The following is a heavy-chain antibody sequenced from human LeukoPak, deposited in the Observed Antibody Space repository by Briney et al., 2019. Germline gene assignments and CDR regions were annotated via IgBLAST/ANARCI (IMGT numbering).Heavy chain of an antibody. Sequence: SETLSLTCTVSGGSISSGGYYWSWIRQHPGKGLEWIGYIYYSGSTYYNPSLKSRVTISVDTSKNQFSLKLSSVTAADSAVYYCASAPRYYYDSSGYYEPLVDYWGQGTLVTVSS. V-gene: IGHV4-31*03. CDR2: IYYSGST. CDR3: ASAPRYYYDSSGYYEPLVDY. J-gene: IGHJ4*02. CDR1: GGSISSGGYY. D-gene: IGHD3-22*01.